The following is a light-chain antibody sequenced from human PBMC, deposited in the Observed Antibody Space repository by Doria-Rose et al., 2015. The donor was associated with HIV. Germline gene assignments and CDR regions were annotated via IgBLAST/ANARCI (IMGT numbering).Light chain of an antibody. J-gene: IGKJ1*01. Sequence: EIVLTQSPGTLSLSPGERATLSCRASQSFSSTYLAWYQQKPGQAPSLLIYDGSTRDTGITDRFSASGSGTDFTLTINRLKPEDFALYYCHQYGTSWTFGQGTKVEI. CDR1: QSFSSTY. CDR3: HQYGTSWT. V-gene: IGKV3-20*01. CDR2: DGS.